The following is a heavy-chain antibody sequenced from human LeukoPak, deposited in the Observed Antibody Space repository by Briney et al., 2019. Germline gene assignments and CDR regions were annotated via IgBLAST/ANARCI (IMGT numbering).Heavy chain of an antibody. Sequence: ASVKVSCKASGYTFTSYYMHWVRQAPGQGLEWMGWISAYNGNTNYAQKLQGRVTMTTDTSTSTAYMELRSLRSDDTAVYYCARADYSSSSLDYWGQGTLVTVSS. CDR1: GYTFTSYY. D-gene: IGHD6-6*01. V-gene: IGHV1-18*04. J-gene: IGHJ4*02. CDR3: ARADYSSSSLDY. CDR2: ISAYNGNT.